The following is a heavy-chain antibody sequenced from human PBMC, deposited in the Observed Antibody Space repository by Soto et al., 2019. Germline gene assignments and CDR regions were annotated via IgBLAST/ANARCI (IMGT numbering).Heavy chain of an antibody. CDR3: AKNQGVELVPLATVDWFDP. J-gene: IGHJ5*02. CDR2: ISGSGFKK. V-gene: IGHV3-23*01. CDR1: VFIFDNFG. D-gene: IGHD1-26*01. Sequence: GWSRRLSCAASVFIFDNFGMSWVRQAPGKGLEWISSISGSGFKKYYADSVKGRFTISRDNSKSTVYLELNNLSAEDTAVYHCAKNQGVELVPLATVDWFDPWGQGSVVTVSS.